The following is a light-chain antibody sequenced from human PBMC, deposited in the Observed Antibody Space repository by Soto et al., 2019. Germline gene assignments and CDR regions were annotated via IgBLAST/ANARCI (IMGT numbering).Light chain of an antibody. Sequence: EIVMTQSPATLSVSPGERATLSCRASQSVSSNLAWYQQKPGQAPRLLIYGASTRATGIPARFSGSGSGTEFTLTISSLQSDDFAVYSCLQYHNLWAFGQGAKVDI. V-gene: IGKV3-15*01. J-gene: IGKJ1*01. CDR3: LQYHNLWA. CDR1: QSVSSN. CDR2: GAS.